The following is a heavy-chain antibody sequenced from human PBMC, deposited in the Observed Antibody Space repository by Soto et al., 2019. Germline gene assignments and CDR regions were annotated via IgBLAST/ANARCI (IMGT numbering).Heavy chain of an antibody. D-gene: IGHD2-2*01. CDR3: ARHVDIVVVPAAQVHYGMDV. CDR2: IYPGDSDT. CDR1: GYSFTSYW. J-gene: IGHJ6*02. V-gene: IGHV5-51*01. Sequence: PGESLKISCKGSGYSFTSYWIGWVRQMPGKGLEWMGIIYPGDSDTRYSPSFQGQVTISADKSISTAYLQWSSLKASDTAMYYCARHVDIVVVPAAQVHYGMDVWGQGTTVTVSS.